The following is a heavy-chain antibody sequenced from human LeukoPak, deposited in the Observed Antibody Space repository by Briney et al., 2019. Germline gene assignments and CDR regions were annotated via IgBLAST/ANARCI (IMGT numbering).Heavy chain of an antibody. V-gene: IGHV4-61*02. D-gene: IGHD4-23*01. CDR3: ARDVEAWVAGGGLYYYYYYMDV. Sequence: SETLSFTCTVSGGSISSGSYYWSWIRQPAGKGLEWIGRIYTSGSTNYNPSLKSRVTMSVDTSKNQFSLKLSSVTAADTAVYYCARDVEAWVAGGGLYYYYYYMDVWGKGTTVTVSS. CDR2: IYTSGST. CDR1: GGSISSGSYY. J-gene: IGHJ6*03.